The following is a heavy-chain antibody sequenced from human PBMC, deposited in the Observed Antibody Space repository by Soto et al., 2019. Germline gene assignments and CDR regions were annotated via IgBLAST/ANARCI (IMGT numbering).Heavy chain of an antibody. CDR1: GGTFSSYA. CDR3: ARDSHCGSGSYYDY. CDR2: IIPIFGTA. V-gene: IGHV1-69*01. Sequence: QVQLVQSGAEVKKPGSSVKVSCKASGGTFSSYAISWERQAPGQELAWMGGIIPIFGTANYAQKFQGRVTSTADESTSEDYMELSSLRAEVTAVCYCARDSHCGSGSYYDYWGQGTLVTVSS. D-gene: IGHD3-10*01. J-gene: IGHJ4*02.